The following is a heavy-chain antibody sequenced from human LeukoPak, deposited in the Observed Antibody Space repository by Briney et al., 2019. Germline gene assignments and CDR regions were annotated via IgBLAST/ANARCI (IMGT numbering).Heavy chain of an antibody. J-gene: IGHJ4*02. CDR2: ISGSGGST. D-gene: IGHD6-19*01. V-gene: IGHV3-23*01. CDR1: GFTFSSYA. CDR3: AKERSGGYYFDY. Sequence: GGPLRLSCAASGFTFSSYAMSWVRQAPGKGLEWVSAISGSGGSTYYGDSVKGRFTISRDNSKNTLYLQMNSLRAEDTAVYYCAKERSGGYYFDYWGQGTLVAVSS.